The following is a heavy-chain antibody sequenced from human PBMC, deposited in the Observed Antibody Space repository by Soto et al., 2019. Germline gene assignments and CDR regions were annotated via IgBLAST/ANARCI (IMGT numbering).Heavy chain of an antibody. J-gene: IGHJ4*02. CDR2: IYYSGST. V-gene: IGHV4-39*01. Sequence: QLQLQESGPGLVKPSETLSLTCTVSGGSISSSSYYWGWIRQPPGKGLEWIGSIYYSGSTYYNPHLKSRVTISVDTSKNQFSLKLSSVTAADTAVYYCARHADYYDILTGGGPFDYWGQGTLVTVSS. CDR3: ARHADYYDILTGGGPFDY. CDR1: GGSISSSSYY. D-gene: IGHD3-9*01.